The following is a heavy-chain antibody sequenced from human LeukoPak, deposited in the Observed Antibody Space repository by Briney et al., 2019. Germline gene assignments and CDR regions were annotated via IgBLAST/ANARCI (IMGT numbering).Heavy chain of an antibody. Sequence: GGSLRLSCAASGFTFRVYNLNWVRQAPGEGLEWVSAISSSSSYIYYVDSVKGRFTISRDNAKNSLYLQKNSLRAEDTAVYYCARGGYSGYDRGYYYGMDVWGQGTTVTVSS. CDR2: ISSSSSYI. CDR1: GFTFRVYN. V-gene: IGHV3-21*01. D-gene: IGHD5-12*01. CDR3: ARGGYSGYDRGYYYGMDV. J-gene: IGHJ6*02.